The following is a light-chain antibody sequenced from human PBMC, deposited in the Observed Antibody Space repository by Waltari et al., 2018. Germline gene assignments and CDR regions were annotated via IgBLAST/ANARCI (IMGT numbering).Light chain of an antibody. Sequence: QSALTQPASVSGSPGQSITISCTGANSDVVGYNYVSRYQQYPGKAPKLIIYDVTQRPSGISNRFSGSKSGNTASLTISGLQTEDEAYYHCGSYTARSTYVFGTGTKVTVL. V-gene: IGLV2-14*03. J-gene: IGLJ1*01. CDR3: GSYTARSTYV. CDR2: DVT. CDR1: NSDVVGYNY.